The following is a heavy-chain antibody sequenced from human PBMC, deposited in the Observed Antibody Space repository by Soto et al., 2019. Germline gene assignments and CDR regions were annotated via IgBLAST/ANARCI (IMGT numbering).Heavy chain of an antibody. CDR2: VWYDGGNK. V-gene: IGHV3-33*01. CDR3: VRAAGYSGNDYVYYYGMDV. J-gene: IGHJ6*04. CDR1: GFTFRNYG. D-gene: IGHD5-12*01. Sequence: QVQLVESGGGVVQPGRSLRLSCAASGFTFRNYGMHWVRQAPAKGLEWVALVWYDGGNKNYLDSVKGRFTIYRDNSKNTLYLQMKILRDEDTAVYYCVRAAGYSGNDYVYYYGMDVWGKGTKVTVSS.